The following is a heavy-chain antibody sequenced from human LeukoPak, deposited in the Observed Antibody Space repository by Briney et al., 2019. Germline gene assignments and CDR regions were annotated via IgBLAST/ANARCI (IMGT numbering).Heavy chain of an antibody. CDR1: SGSISSNTYH. J-gene: IGHJ4*02. D-gene: IGHD6-19*01. V-gene: IGHV4-61*01. CDR3: ARFRGSGWYYFDS. Sequence: PSETLSLTCTVSSGSISSNTYHWSWIRQPPGKGLEWIGYMYYTGATSYNPSLKSRVTISLDTSKNQFSLKLHSVTAADTAVYYCARFRGSGWYYFDSWGQGTLVTVSS. CDR2: MYYTGAT.